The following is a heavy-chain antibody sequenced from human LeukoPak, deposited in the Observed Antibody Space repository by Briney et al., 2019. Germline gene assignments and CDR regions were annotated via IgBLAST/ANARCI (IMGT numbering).Heavy chain of an antibody. CDR1: GFTFSSYG. Sequence: GGSLRLSCAASGFTFSSYGMHWVRQAPGKGLEWVAVISYDGSNKYYADSVKGRFTTSRDNSKNTLYLQMNSLRAEDTAVYYCAKDPYSSSWLIDYWGQGTLVTVSS. CDR2: ISYDGSNK. D-gene: IGHD6-13*01. V-gene: IGHV3-30*18. CDR3: AKDPYSSSWLIDY. J-gene: IGHJ4*02.